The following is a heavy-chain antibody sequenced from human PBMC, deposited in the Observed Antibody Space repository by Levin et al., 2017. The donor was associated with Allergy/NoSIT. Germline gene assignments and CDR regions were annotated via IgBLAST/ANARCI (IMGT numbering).Heavy chain of an antibody. CDR3: TGVFTGSCFDH. CDR1: GGSITNNPYY. V-gene: IGHV4-39*07. J-gene: IGHJ4*02. D-gene: IGHD2-15*01. CDR2: ISYSGNS. Sequence: PSETLSLTCAVSGGSITNNPYYWGWIRQPPGKGLEWIGSISYSGNSYYNASLKSRVTISRDTSKNQFSLRLSSVTAADTALYYCTGVFTGSCFDHWGQGILVTVSS.